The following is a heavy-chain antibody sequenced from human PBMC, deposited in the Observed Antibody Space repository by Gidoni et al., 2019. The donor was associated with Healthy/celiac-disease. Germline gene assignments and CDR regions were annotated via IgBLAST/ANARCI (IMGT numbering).Heavy chain of an antibody. Sequence: EVQLVESGGGLVKPGRSLRLSCTASGFTFGDYAMSWFRQAPGKGLEWVGFIRSKAYGGTTEYAASVKGRFTISRDDSKSIAYLQMNSLKTEDTAVYYCTRSCTNGVCYTTDFDYWGQGTLVTVSS. V-gene: IGHV3-49*05. CDR2: IRSKAYGGTT. CDR1: GFTFGDYA. D-gene: IGHD2-8*01. CDR3: TRSCTNGVCYTTDFDY. J-gene: IGHJ4*02.